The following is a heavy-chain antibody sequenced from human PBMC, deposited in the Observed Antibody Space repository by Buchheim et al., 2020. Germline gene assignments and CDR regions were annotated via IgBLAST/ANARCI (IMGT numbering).Heavy chain of an antibody. CDR1: GGSISGGGDY. CDR2: IAYSGAT. CDR3: ARSFPEDYDSSGSGFDP. Sequence: QVQLQESGPGLVKPSQTLSLTCTVSGGSISGGGDYWTWIRQHPGKGLEWIGYIAYSGATYYNPSLKGRVIMSVDTSKNQFSLKLSSVTAADTAVYYCARSFPEDYDSSGSGFDPWGQGTL. V-gene: IGHV4-30-4*08. J-gene: IGHJ5*02. D-gene: IGHD3-22*01.